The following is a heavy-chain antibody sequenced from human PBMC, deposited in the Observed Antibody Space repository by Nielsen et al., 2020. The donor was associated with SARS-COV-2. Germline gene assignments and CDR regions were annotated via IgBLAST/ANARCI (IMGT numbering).Heavy chain of an antibody. CDR1: GYIITNYW. Sequence: ASVKVSCKASGYIITNYWIHWVRQAPGQGLEWMGLMDPSRGSTRYAQKLQGRVTMTRDTSTSTVYLEVSSLRSEDTAVYYCARAPSDYYGMDVWGQGTTVTVSS. J-gene: IGHJ6*02. D-gene: IGHD3-3*01. CDR3: ARAPSDYYGMDV. CDR2: MDPSRGST. V-gene: IGHV1-46*04.